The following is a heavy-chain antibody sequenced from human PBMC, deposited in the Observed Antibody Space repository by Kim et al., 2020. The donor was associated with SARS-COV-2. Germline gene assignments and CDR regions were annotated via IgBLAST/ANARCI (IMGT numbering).Heavy chain of an antibody. D-gene: IGHD3-22*01. V-gene: IGHV3-23*03. Sequence: GGSLRLSCAASGFTFSTYAMTWVRQAPGKGLEWVSVSYSGGSSTYYADSVKGRFTISRDDSKNTLYLQMNSLRAEDTAVYYCARGRGYHEYWGQGTLVPVSS. CDR2: SYSGGSST. CDR1: GFTFSTYA. CDR3: ARGRGYHEY. J-gene: IGHJ4*02.